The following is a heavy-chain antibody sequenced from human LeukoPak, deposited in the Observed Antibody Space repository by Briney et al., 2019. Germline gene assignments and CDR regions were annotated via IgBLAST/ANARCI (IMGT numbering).Heavy chain of an antibody. Sequence: GESLKISCKGSGYSFTTYWIGWVRQMPGKGLEWMGIIYPDDSDTRYSPSFQGQVTISADKPISTAYLQWSSLKASDTAIYYCARLQGPYSSSPFDYWGQGTLVTVSS. V-gene: IGHV5-51*01. CDR3: ARLQGPYSSSPFDY. D-gene: IGHD6-6*01. CDR1: GYSFTTYW. J-gene: IGHJ4*02. CDR2: IYPDDSDT.